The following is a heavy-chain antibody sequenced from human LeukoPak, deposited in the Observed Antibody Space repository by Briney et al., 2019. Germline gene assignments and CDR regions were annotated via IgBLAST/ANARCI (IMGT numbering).Heavy chain of an antibody. Sequence: GGSLRLSCAASGFTFSSYAMSWVRQAPGKGLEWVSAISGSGGSTYYADAVKGRFTISRDNSRNTLYLQMNSLRAEDTAVYYCAKEGNGDYYFDYWGQGTLVTVSS. V-gene: IGHV3-23*01. CDR2: ISGSGGST. CDR3: AKEGNGDYYFDY. D-gene: IGHD4-17*01. J-gene: IGHJ4*02. CDR1: GFTFSSYA.